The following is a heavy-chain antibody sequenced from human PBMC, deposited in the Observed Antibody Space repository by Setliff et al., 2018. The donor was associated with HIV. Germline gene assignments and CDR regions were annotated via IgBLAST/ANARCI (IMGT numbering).Heavy chain of an antibody. CDR2: IYYTGST. V-gene: IGHV4-31*03. CDR3: ARVEDYGDHYSDY. CDR1: GGSISTGGYY. D-gene: IGHD4-17*01. J-gene: IGHJ4*02. Sequence: SETLSLTCTVSGGSISTGGYYWSWIRQRPGKGLEWIGYIYYTGSTYYNPSLRSRVTISVDTSKNQFFLKMTSVTAADTALFFCARVEDYGDHYSDYWGQGTLVTVSS.